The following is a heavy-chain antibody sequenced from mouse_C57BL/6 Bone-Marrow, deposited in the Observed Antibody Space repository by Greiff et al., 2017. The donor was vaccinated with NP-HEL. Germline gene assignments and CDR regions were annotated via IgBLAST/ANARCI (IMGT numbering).Heavy chain of an antibody. CDR2: IYPRSGNT. Sequence: QVQLQQSGAELARPGASVKLSCKASGYTFTSYGISWVKQSTGQGLEWIGAIYPRSGNTYYHEQFKGKATLTADKSSSTADMELRSLASEDSAVYSGARLPYYYGSSYSFGYWGQGTTLTVSS. J-gene: IGHJ2*01. CDR1: GYTFTSYG. CDR3: ARLPYYYGSSYSFGY. V-gene: IGHV1-81*01. D-gene: IGHD1-1*01.